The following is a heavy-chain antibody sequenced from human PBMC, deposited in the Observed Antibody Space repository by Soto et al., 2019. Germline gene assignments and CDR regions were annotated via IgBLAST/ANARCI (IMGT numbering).Heavy chain of an antibody. CDR3: ARRWGRTFDY. CDR1: GGSISRHY. D-gene: IGHD7-27*01. CDR2: IYYSGST. V-gene: IGHV4-59*08. J-gene: IGHJ4*02. Sequence: SETLCLTCTVAGGSISRHYWSWIRQPPGKGLEWIGYIYYSGSTNYNPSLKSRVTISVDTSKNQFSLKLSSVTAADTAVYYCARRWGRTFDYWGQGTLVTVSS.